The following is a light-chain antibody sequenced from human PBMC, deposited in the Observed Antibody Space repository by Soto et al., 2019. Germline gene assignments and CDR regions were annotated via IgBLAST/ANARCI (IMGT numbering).Light chain of an antibody. CDR2: KAS. Sequence: DIQMTQSPSTLSASVGDRVTITCRASQSISNWLAWHQQKPGKVPKILIYKASSLESGVPSRFSGSGSGTEFTLTISSLQPEDFATYYCQQVNSYPLTFGQGTRLEIK. CDR1: QSISNW. V-gene: IGKV1-5*03. J-gene: IGKJ5*01. CDR3: QQVNSYPLT.